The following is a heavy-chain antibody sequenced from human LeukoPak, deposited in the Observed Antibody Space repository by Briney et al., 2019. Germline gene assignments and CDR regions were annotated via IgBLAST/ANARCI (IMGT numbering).Heavy chain of an antibody. CDR2: INPNSGAT. CDR1: GYTFTRYY. Sequence: SVTVSCQACGYTFTRYYIHWLRPPPAKELAWMGWINPNSGATNYAQKSQGRVAMTRDTSISTAYMALSRLTSDDTAVYFCARGRFGESDNWFDPWGEGTLVTASS. V-gene: IGHV1-2*02. J-gene: IGHJ5*02. D-gene: IGHD3-10*01. CDR3: ARGRFGESDNWFDP.